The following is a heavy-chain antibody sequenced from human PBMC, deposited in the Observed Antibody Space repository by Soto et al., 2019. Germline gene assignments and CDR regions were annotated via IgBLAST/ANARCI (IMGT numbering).Heavy chain of an antibody. CDR3: ARDPPYSSGWYAGFDP. V-gene: IGHV1-18*01. J-gene: IGHJ5*02. D-gene: IGHD6-19*01. CDR1: GYTFTSYG. CDR2: ISAYNGNT. Sequence: QVQLVQSGAEVKKPGASVKVSCKASGYTFTSYGISWVRQAPGQGLEWMGWISAYNGNTNYAQKRQGRVTMTTXTXKXXAYMELRSLRSDDTAVYYCARDPPYSSGWYAGFDPWGQGTLVTVSS.